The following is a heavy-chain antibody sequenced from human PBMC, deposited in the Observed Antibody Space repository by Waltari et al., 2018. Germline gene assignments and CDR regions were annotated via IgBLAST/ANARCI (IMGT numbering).Heavy chain of an antibody. CDR1: GFTFSSYA. CDR2: IRGSGGRT. Sequence: EVQLLESGGGLVQPGGSLRLSCAASGFTFSSYAMSWVRQAPGKGLVWVSAIRGSGGRTYYEDSVKGRFTISRDNSKNTLYLQMNSLRAEDTAVYYCAKDGRIAAAAEPPYYFDYWGQGTLVTVSS. J-gene: IGHJ4*02. CDR3: AKDGRIAAAAEPPYYFDY. D-gene: IGHD6-13*01. V-gene: IGHV3-23*01.